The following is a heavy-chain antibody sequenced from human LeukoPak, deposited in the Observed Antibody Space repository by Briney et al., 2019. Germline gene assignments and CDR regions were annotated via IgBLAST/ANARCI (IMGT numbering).Heavy chain of an antibody. J-gene: IGHJ5*02. D-gene: IGHD5-18*01. CDR2: INHSGST. CDR3: ATTFLDTATVKGGNWFDP. CDR1: GGSFSGYY. V-gene: IGHV4-34*01. Sequence: SETLSLTCAVYGGSFSGYYWSWIRQPPGKGLEWIGEINHSGSTNYNPSLKSRVTISVDTSKNQFSLKLSSVTAADTTVYYCATTFLDTATVKGGNWFDPWGQGTLVTVSS.